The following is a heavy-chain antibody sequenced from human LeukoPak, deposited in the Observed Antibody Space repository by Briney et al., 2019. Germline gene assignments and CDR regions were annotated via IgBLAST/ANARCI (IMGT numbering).Heavy chain of an antibody. Sequence: SETLSLTCTVSGGSINSSSYYWGWIRQPPGKGLEWIGSIYYSGSTYYNPSLKSRVTISVDTSKNQFSLKLSSVTAADTAVYYCARQLYSSGWYVDYWGQGTLVTVSS. V-gene: IGHV4-39*01. D-gene: IGHD6-19*01. CDR1: GGSINSSSYY. J-gene: IGHJ4*02. CDR2: IYYSGST. CDR3: ARQLYSSGWYVDY.